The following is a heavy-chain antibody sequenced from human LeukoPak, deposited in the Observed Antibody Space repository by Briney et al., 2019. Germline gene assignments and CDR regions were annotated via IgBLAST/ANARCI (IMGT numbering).Heavy chain of an antibody. Sequence: GGSLRLSCAASGFTFSSYSMNWVRQAPGKGLEWVSYISSSSSTIYYADSVKGRFTISRDNAKNSLYLQMNSLRAEDTAVYYCARSPRYCSSTSCQGGNWFDPWGQGTLVTVSS. J-gene: IGHJ5*02. D-gene: IGHD2-2*01. CDR1: GFTFSSYS. CDR3: ARSPRYCSSTSCQGGNWFDP. V-gene: IGHV3-48*04. CDR2: ISSSSSTI.